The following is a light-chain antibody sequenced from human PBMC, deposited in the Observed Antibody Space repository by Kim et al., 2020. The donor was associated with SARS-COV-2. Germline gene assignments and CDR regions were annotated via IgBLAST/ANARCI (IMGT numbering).Light chain of an antibody. CDR1: SGHSNYA. J-gene: IGLJ2*01. CDR2: LNSDGSH. Sequence: QPVLTQSPSASASLGASVKLICTLSSGHSNYAIAWHQQQPEKGPRYLMKLNSDGSHSKGDGIPDRFSGSSSGAERYLTISSLQSEDEADYYCQTWGTGIRVFGGGTQLTVL. V-gene: IGLV4-69*01. CDR3: QTWGTGIRV.